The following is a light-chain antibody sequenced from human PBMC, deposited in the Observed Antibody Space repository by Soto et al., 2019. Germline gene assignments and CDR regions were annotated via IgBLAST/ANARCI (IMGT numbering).Light chain of an antibody. J-gene: IGKJ1*01. CDR3: QPYGISWA. CDR2: GAS. Sequence: EIVLTQSPGTLSLSPGERATLSCRASQSVSSSYLFWYQQKPGQSPRLLIDGASNRATGIPDRFSGSGAWTDFTLTNHRLEPEYFAVYYCQPYGISWAFGQGTNVEIK. CDR1: QSVSSSY. V-gene: IGKV3-20*01.